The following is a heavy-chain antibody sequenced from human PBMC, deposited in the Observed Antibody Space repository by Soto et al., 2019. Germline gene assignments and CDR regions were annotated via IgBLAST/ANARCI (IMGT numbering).Heavy chain of an antibody. CDR3: AKDPHMRTYSSSWYVFYYGMDV. CDR1: GFTFSSYG. Sequence: QLVESGGGLVQPGRSLRLSCAASGFTFSSYGMHWVRQAPGKGLEWVAVISYDGSNKYYADSVKGRFTISRDNSKNTLYLQMNSLRAEDTAVYYCAKDPHMRTYSSSWYVFYYGMDVWGQGTTVTVSS. J-gene: IGHJ6*02. D-gene: IGHD6-13*01. CDR2: ISYDGSNK. V-gene: IGHV3-30*18.